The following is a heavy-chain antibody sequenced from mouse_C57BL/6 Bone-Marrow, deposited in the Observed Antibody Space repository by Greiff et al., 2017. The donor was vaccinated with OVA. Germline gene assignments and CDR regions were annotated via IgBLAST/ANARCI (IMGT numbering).Heavy chain of an antibody. CDR3: ARPLRNDSYAMDY. CDR1: GFTFSDYG. V-gene: IGHV5-17*01. D-gene: IGHD2-1*01. Sequence: EVHLVESGGGLVKPGGSLKLSCAASGFTFSDYGMHWVRQAPEKGLEWVAYISSGSSTIYYADTVKGRFTISRDNAKNTLFLQMTSLRSEYTAMYYCARPLRNDSYAMDYWGQGTSVTVSS. J-gene: IGHJ4*01. CDR2: ISSGSSTI.